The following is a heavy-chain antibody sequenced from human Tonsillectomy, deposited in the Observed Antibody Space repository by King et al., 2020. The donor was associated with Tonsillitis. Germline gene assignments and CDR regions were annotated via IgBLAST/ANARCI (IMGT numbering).Heavy chain of an antibody. CDR1: GFTFSSYA. CDR2: IGSSGVST. CDR3: ARAYYDILTGYAY. Sequence: VQLVESGGGLVQPGGSLRLSCAASGFTFSSYAMTWVRQAPGKGLEWVSGIGSSGVSTYYADSVKGRFTISRDNSKNTLYLQMNSLRAEDAAVYYCARAYYDILTGYAYWGQGTLVTVSS. J-gene: IGHJ4*02. V-gene: IGHV3-23*04. D-gene: IGHD3-9*01.